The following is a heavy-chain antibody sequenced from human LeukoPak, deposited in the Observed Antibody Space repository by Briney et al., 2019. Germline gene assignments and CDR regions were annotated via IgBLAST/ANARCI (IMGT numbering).Heavy chain of an antibody. CDR1: GFTFTAYA. Sequence: PGGSLRLSCAASGFTFTAYAMSWVRQDPRAGLEWVSGITGSGGHTVCADSVKGRFTISRDNSRNTLFLQMNSLRVDDTAVYYCAMDPNGDYIGATSFDPWGRGTLVTVSS. J-gene: IGHJ5*02. V-gene: IGHV3-23*01. CDR2: ITGSGGHT. D-gene: IGHD4-17*01. CDR3: AMDPNGDYIGATSFDP.